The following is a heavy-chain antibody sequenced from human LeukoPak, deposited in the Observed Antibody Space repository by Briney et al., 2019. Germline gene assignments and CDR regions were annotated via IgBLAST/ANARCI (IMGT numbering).Heavy chain of an antibody. J-gene: IGHJ4*02. Sequence: ISWVRQAXGQGVEWMGRIIPILGIANYAQKFQGRVTITADKSTRTAYMELSSLRSEDTAVYYCAREGLQLWLPDYWGQGTLVTVSS. CDR3: AREGLQLWLPDY. D-gene: IGHD5-18*01. CDR2: IIPILGIA. V-gene: IGHV1-69*04.